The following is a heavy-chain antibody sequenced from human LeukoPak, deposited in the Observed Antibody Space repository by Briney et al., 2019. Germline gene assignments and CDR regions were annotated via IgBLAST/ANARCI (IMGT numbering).Heavy chain of an antibody. Sequence: GGSLRLSCAASGLTFSSYAMSWVRQAPGKGLEWVSAISGSGGITYYADSVKGRFTISRDKSKNTLYLQMNSLRAEDTAVYYCAKGMAYYYYYMDVWGKGTTVTVSS. CDR2: ISGSGGIT. CDR1: GLTFSSYA. D-gene: IGHD2-8*01. CDR3: AKGMAYYYYYMDV. V-gene: IGHV3-23*01. J-gene: IGHJ6*03.